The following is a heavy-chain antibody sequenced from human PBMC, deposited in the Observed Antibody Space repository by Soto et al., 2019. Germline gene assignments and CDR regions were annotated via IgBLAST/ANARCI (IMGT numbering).Heavy chain of an antibody. J-gene: IGHJ4*02. CDR1: GFTFDDYA. V-gene: IGHV3-9*01. CDR3: AKDGATKGWPFDY. Sequence: EVQLVESGGGLVQPGRSLRLSCAASGFTFDDYAMHWVRQAPGKGLEWVSGISWNSGSIGYADSVKGRFNISRDNAKNSLYLQRNSLRPEDTALYYCAKDGATKGWPFDYWGQGTLVTVSS. CDR2: ISWNSGSI. D-gene: IGHD1-26*01.